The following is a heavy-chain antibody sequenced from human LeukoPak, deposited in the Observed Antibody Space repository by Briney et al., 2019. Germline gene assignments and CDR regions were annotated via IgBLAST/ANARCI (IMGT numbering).Heavy chain of an antibody. CDR3: ARGVWFGELFPHGAFDI. D-gene: IGHD3-10*01. CDR1: GFTFSSNY. CDR2: IYSGGST. V-gene: IGHV3-53*01. Sequence: GGSLRLSCAASGFTFSSNYMSWVRQAPGKGLEWVSVIYSGGSTYYADSVKGRFTISRDNSKNTLYLQMNSLRAEDTAVYYCARGVWFGELFPHGAFDIWGQGTMVTVSS. J-gene: IGHJ3*02.